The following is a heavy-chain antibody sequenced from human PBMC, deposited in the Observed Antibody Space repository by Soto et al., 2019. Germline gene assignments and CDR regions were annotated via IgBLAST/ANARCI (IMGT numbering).Heavy chain of an antibody. D-gene: IGHD3-10*01. J-gene: IGHJ4*01. CDR2: IYAGGNT. CDR1: GFSVTSNY. Sequence: GGSLRLSCTASGFSVTSNYMTWVRQAPGKGLECVSVIYAGGNTYYTDSVKGRFTISSDNSKNTLFLQMNNLRAEDTAVYYCARDSGYGSGSSVNHYLDYWGHGTLVTVSS. V-gene: IGHV3-53*01. CDR3: ARDSGYGSGSSVNHYLDY.